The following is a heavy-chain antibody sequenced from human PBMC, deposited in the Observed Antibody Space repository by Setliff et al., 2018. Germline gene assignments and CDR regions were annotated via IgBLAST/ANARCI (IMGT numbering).Heavy chain of an antibody. V-gene: IGHV3-7*01. J-gene: IGHJ6*03. CDR2: INPDGSEK. CDR3: ARDQGRLGSYSHFYYMDV. D-gene: IGHD3-16*01. Sequence: GGSLRLSCAASGFTFGSSWITWVRQAPGKGLERVAIINPDGSEKYYLDSVKGRFTVSRDVSRHTVYLQMSSLRADDTALYYCARDQGRLGSYSHFYYMDVWGKGTTVTVSS. CDR1: GFTFGSSW.